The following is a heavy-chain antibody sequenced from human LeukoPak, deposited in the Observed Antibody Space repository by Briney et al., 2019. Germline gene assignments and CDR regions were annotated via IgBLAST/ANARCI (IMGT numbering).Heavy chain of an antibody. D-gene: IGHD3-22*01. CDR1: GFTFNTYA. Sequence: GGSLSLSCPTSGFTFNTYAMHWVRQAPGKGLEYVSSISDNGGSTNYADSVKGRFIISRDNSKSTVYLQMSSLRPEDTAVYHCVSQAEGYYSGPFDYWGQGTLVTVSS. CDR2: ISDNGGST. J-gene: IGHJ4*02. CDR3: VSQAEGYYSGPFDY. V-gene: IGHV3-64D*06.